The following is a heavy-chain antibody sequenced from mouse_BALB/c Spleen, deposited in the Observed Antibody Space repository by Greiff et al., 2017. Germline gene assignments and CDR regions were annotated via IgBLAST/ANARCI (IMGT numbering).Heavy chain of an antibody. CDR3: ARRRGLMDY. CDR2: ISYDGSN. Sequence: EVHLVESGPGLVKPSQSLSLTCSVTGYSITSGYYWNWIRQFPGNKLEWMGYISYDGSNNYNPSLKNRISITRDTSKNQFFLKLNSVTTEDTATYYCARRRGLMDYWGQGTSVTVSS. CDR1: GYSITSGYY. V-gene: IGHV3-6*02. J-gene: IGHJ4*01.